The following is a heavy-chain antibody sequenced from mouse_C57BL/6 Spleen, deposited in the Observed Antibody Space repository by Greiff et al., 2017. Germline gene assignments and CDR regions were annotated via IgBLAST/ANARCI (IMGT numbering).Heavy chain of an antibody. Sequence: VQLKQSGPELVKPGASVKISCKASGYSFTGYYMNWVKQSPEQSLEWIGEINPSTGGTTYNQKFKAKATLTVDKSSSTAYMQLKSLTSGDSAVYYCAKTYYCGSRGDYFDYWGQGTTLTVSS. CDR3: AKTYYCGSRGDYFDY. CDR2: INPSTGGT. CDR1: GYSFTGYY. V-gene: IGHV1-42*01. D-gene: IGHD1-1*01. J-gene: IGHJ2*01.